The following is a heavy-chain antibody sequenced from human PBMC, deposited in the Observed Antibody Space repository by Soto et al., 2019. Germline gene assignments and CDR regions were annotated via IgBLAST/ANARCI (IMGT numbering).Heavy chain of an antibody. CDR2: IIPTLGTP. CDR1: GGTFTNYA. J-gene: IGHJ3*01. V-gene: IGHV1-69*11. Sequence: QVHLVQSGAEVKKPGSSVTVSCKTSGGTFTNYAFSWLRQAPGQGLEWLGWIIPTLGTPISAQKLQGSVWIPAGESPGTAYTQLTRLTSGDPAGYDCASPINTHFGRALENWGPGTTVTVSS. D-gene: IGHD3-10*01. CDR3: ASPINTHFGRALEN.